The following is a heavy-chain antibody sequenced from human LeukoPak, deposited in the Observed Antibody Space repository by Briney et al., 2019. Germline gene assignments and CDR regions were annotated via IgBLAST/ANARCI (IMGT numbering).Heavy chain of an antibody. D-gene: IGHD3-22*01. V-gene: IGHV4-38-2*02. Sequence: SETLSLTXTVFGSSINSVYSWGWIRKPPGKGLERIGSIYHNGNTYYNSSLKSRVTISVHTSENQFSLKLSSVTAADTAVYYCASYKTYYDSSGHPLDYWGQGTLVTVSS. J-gene: IGHJ4*02. CDR1: GSSINSVYS. CDR3: ASYKTYYDSSGHPLDY. CDR2: IYHNGNT.